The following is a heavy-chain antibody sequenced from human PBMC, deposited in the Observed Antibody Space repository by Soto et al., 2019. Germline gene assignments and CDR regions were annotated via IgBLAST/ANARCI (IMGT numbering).Heavy chain of an antibody. CDR1: CGSISSYY. CDR2: IYYSGST. D-gene: IGHD1-26*01. Sequence: QVQLQESGPGLVKPSETLSLTCTVSCGSISSYYWSWIRQPPGKGLEWIGYIYYSGSTNYNPSLKSRVTISVDTSKNQFSLKLSSVTAADTAVYYCARRSRGAFDIWGQGTMVTVSS. J-gene: IGHJ3*02. CDR3: ARRSRGAFDI. V-gene: IGHV4-59*01.